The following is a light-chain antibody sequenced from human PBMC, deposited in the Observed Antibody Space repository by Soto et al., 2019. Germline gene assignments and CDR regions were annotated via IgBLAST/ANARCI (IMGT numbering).Light chain of an antibody. V-gene: IGKV1-39*01. J-gene: IGKJ4*01. CDR3: QQTYSTFVS. CDR1: QTISTF. CDR2: DAS. Sequence: IRMTQSPSSLSASVGDRVTITCRSSQTISTFLHWFQQKPGKAPNLLIYDASSLQSGVPSRFSGSGSGTDFTLTISSLQPEDFGTYYCQQTYSTFVSFGGGTKVDIK.